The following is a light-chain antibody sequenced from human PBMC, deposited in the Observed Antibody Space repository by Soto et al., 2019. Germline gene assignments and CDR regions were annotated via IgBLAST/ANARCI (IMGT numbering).Light chain of an antibody. J-gene: IGKJ4*01. Sequence: IVMTQSPATLSVSPGERATLSCRASQSVGRSLAWYQQKPGQAPRLLMYGTSARATGIPATFSGSGSGTEFTLTISSLQSEDFAVYYCQQYDNWPSVTFGGGTRWIS. V-gene: IGKV3-15*01. CDR2: GTS. CDR1: QSVGRS. CDR3: QQYDNWPSVT.